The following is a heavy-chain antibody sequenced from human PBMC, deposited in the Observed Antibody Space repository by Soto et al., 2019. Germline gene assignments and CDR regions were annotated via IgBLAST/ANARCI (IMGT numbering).Heavy chain of an antibody. D-gene: IGHD3-3*01. CDR2: ISGSGGST. J-gene: IGHJ6*02. Sequence: GGSLRLSCAASGFTFSSYAMSWVRQAPGKGLEWVSAISGSGGSTYYADSVKGRFTISRDNSKNTLYLQMNSLRAEDTAVYYCAKNDFWSGSAGYYYGMDVWGQRTKVTVSS. CDR3: AKNDFWSGSAGYYYGMDV. V-gene: IGHV3-23*01. CDR1: GFTFSSYA.